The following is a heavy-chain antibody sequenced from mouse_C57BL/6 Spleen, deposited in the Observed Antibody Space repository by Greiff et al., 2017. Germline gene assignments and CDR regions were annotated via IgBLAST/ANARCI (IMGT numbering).Heavy chain of an antibody. CDR2: IYPGSGNT. Sequence: LVESGPELVKPGASVKISCKASGYTFTDYYINWVKQRPGQGLEWIGGIYPGSGNTKYNEKFKGKATLTVDTSSSTAYMQLSSLTSEDSAVYFCARSADWYFDVWGTGATVTVSS. V-gene: IGHV1-84*01. CDR3: ARSADWYFDV. J-gene: IGHJ1*03. CDR1: GYTFTDYY.